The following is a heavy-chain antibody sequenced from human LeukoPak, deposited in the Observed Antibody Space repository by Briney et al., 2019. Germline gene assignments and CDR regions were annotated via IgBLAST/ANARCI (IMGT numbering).Heavy chain of an antibody. V-gene: IGHV3-30*02. Sequence: GGSLRLSCVAPGVTFSSYGMYWVRQAPGEGLERVSFIRFDGSNKYYAASVKGRFTSSGDNSKNTLYLQMYSLRAEDTAVYYCAKDLEGPGVVPIDYWGQGTLVTVSS. D-gene: IGHD2-15*01. CDR1: GVTFSSYG. CDR2: IRFDGSNK. CDR3: AKDLEGPGVVPIDY. J-gene: IGHJ4*02.